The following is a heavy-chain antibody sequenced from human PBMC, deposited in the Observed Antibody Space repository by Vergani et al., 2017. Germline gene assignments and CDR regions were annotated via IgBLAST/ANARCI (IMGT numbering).Heavy chain of an antibody. CDR3: AKDRVVRGVLGY. D-gene: IGHD3-10*01. V-gene: IGHV3-23*01. CDR1: GFTFSSYA. Sequence: EVQLLESGGGLVQPGGSLRLSCEASGFTFSSYAMSWVRQAPGKGLEWVSAISGRGGSTYYAESVKGRFTISRDNSKNTLYVQMNSLRAEDTAVYYCAKDRVVRGVLGYWGQGTLVTVSS. J-gene: IGHJ4*02. CDR2: ISGRGGST.